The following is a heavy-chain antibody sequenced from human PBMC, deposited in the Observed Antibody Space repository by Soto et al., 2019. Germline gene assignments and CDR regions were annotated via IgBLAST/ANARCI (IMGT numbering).Heavy chain of an antibody. D-gene: IGHD3-9*01. Sequence: PSETLSLTCTVSGGSISSGDYYWSWIRQPPGKGLEWIGYIYYSGSTYYNPSLKSRVTISVDTSKNQFSLKLSSVTAADTAVYYCARGDILTGYPIDDWGQGTLVTVSS. V-gene: IGHV4-30-4*01. CDR2: IYYSGST. CDR1: GGSISSGDYY. CDR3: ARGDILTGYPIDD. J-gene: IGHJ4*02.